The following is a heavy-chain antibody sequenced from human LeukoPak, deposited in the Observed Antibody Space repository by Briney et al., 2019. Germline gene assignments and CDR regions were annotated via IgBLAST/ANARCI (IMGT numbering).Heavy chain of an antibody. V-gene: IGHV4-4*07. Sequence: SETLSLTCIVSGASISGHYWSWIRQPAGKEPEWIGRVHTSRGTNYNSSLKSRLTMSVDTSKNQFSLHLASVTAADTAVYYCAKGGESSLPFDYWGQGTLVTVSS. CDR2: VHTSRGT. J-gene: IGHJ4*02. D-gene: IGHD3-10*01. CDR1: GASISGHY. CDR3: AKGGESSLPFDY.